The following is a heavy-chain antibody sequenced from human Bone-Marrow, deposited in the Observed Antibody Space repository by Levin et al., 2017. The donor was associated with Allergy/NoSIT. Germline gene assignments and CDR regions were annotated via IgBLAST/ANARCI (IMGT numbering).Heavy chain of an antibody. CDR1: GGTFSSYA. Sequence: SVKVSCKASGGTFSSYAISWVRQAPGQGLEWMGRIIPILGIANYTQKFQGRVTITADKSTSTAYMELSSLRSEDTAVYYCATSHVRVGSGIVYFDYWGQGTLVTVSS. V-gene: IGHV1-69*04. D-gene: IGHD3-10*01. CDR3: ATSHVRVGSGIVYFDY. J-gene: IGHJ4*02. CDR2: IIPILGIA.